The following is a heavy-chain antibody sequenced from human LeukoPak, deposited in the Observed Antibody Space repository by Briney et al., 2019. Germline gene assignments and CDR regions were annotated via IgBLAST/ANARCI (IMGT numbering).Heavy chain of an antibody. CDR2: INHSGST. CDR1: GGSFSGYY. Sequence: SETLSLTCAVYGGSFSGYYWSWIRQPPGKGLKWIGEINHSGSTNYNPSLKSRVTISVDTSKNQFSLKLSSVTAADTAVYYCARGVEEWLPPTAYYYYGMDVWGQGTTVTVSS. D-gene: IGHD5-12*01. V-gene: IGHV4-34*01. CDR3: ARGVEEWLPPTAYYYYGMDV. J-gene: IGHJ6*02.